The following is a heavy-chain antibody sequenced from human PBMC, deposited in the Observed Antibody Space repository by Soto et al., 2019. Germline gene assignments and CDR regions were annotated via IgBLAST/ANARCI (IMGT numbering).Heavy chain of an antibody. CDR2: ISAYNGNT. Sequence: ASVKVSCKASGYTFSSYAISWVRQAPGQGLEWMGWISAYNGNTKYAQKLQGRVTMTTDTSTSTAYMELRSLRSDDTAVYYCARDSPPLDHWGQGTLVNVSS. V-gene: IGHV1-18*01. CDR1: GYTFSSYA. CDR3: ARDSPPLDH. J-gene: IGHJ4*02.